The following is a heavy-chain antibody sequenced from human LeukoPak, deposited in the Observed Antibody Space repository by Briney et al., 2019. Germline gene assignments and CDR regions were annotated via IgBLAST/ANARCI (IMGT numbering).Heavy chain of an antibody. J-gene: IGHJ4*02. CDR3: AREGYYYDSSVHFDY. D-gene: IGHD3-22*01. Sequence: GGSLRLSCAASGFTFSSYWMSWVRQAPGKGLEWVANIKQDGSEEYYVDSVKGRFTISRDNAKNSLYLQMNSLRAEDTAVYYCAREGYYYDSSVHFDYWGQGTLVTVSS. CDR1: GFTFSSYW. CDR2: IKQDGSEE. V-gene: IGHV3-7*01.